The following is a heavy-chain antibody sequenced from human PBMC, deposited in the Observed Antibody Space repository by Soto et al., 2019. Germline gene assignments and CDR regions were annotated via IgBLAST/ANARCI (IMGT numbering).Heavy chain of an antibody. V-gene: IGHV4-4*07. D-gene: IGHD3-10*01. CDR3: VRDRGTTLRMDV. CDR1: GASISGFY. Sequence: ETLSLTCTVSGASISGFYWSWIRKSAGKGLEWIGRIYATGTTDYNPSLKSRVTISLDTSKNQFSLKVNSVTAADTAVYYCVRDRGTTLRMDVWGQGTTVTVSS. J-gene: IGHJ6*02. CDR2: IYATGTT.